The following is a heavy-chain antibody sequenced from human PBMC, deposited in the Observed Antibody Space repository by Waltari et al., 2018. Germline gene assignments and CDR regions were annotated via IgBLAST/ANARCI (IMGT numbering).Heavy chain of an antibody. CDR1: GFTFSSYA. J-gene: IGHJ6*02. V-gene: IGHV3-23*01. D-gene: IGHD5-18*01. CDR3: VKANEDTAMVWYYYYGMDV. CDR2: ISGSGGST. Sequence: EVQLLESGGGLVQPGGSLRLSCAASGFTFSSYAMSWVRQAPGKGLEWVSAISGSGGSTYYADSVEGRFTISRDNSKNTLYLQMNSLRAEDTAVYYCVKANEDTAMVWYYYYGMDVWGQGTTVTVSS.